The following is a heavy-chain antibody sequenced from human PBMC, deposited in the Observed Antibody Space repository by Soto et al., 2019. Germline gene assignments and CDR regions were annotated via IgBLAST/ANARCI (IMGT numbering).Heavy chain of an antibody. Sequence: QVQLQESGPGLVKPSETLSLTCTVSGGSIGSYYWSWIRQPPGKGLEWIGYIYYSGSTNYNPSLKSRVTISVDTSKNQFSLKLSSVTAADTAVYYCARWFGELFGAFDIWGQGTMVTVSS. CDR1: GGSIGSYY. J-gene: IGHJ3*02. CDR3: ARWFGELFGAFDI. CDR2: IYYSGST. D-gene: IGHD3-10*01. V-gene: IGHV4-59*01.